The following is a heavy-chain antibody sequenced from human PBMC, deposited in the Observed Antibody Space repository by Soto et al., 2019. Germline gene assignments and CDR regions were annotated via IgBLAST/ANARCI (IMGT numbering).Heavy chain of an antibody. CDR1: GGSISPYY. Sequence: QVQLQESGPGLVKPSETLSLTCTVSGGSISPYYWSWIRQSPGKGLEWIGYIHYSGSTNYNPSLKCRITLXVDTSKKQFSLKLRFVTAADTAVYYCARLQAVAGTGDWFDPWGQGTLVTVST. V-gene: IGHV4-59*08. CDR3: ARLQAVAGTGDWFDP. D-gene: IGHD6-19*01. J-gene: IGHJ5*02. CDR2: IHYSGST.